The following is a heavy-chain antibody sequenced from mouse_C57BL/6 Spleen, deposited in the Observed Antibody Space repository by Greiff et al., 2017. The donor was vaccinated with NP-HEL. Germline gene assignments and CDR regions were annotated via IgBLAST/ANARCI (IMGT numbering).Heavy chain of an antibody. CDR1: GYAFTNYL. V-gene: IGHV1-54*01. CDR3: AREYYYAMDY. J-gene: IGHJ4*01. Sequence: QVQLKESGAELVRPGTSVKVSCKASGYAFTNYLIEWVKQRPGQGLEWIGVINPGSGGTNYNEKFKGKATLTADKSSSTAYMQLSSLTSEDSAVYFCAREYYYAMDYWGQGTSVTVSS. CDR2: INPGSGGT.